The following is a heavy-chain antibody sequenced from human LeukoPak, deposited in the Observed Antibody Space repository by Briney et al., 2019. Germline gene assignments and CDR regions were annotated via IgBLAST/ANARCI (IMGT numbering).Heavy chain of an antibody. Sequence: GRSLRLSCAASGFNFRSYEMNWVRQAPGKGLEWVSYISNTDETRTYADSVKGRFTISRDNTKNSLHLEMNSLRAEDTAVYYCAREIVSAVAGNFDYWGQGTLVTVSS. CDR2: ISNTDETR. V-gene: IGHV3-48*03. J-gene: IGHJ4*02. CDR3: AREIVSAVAGNFDY. D-gene: IGHD6-19*01. CDR1: GFNFRSYE.